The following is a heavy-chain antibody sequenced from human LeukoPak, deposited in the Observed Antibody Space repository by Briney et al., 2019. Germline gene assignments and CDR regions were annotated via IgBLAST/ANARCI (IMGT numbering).Heavy chain of an antibody. CDR2: ISGGGGST. CDR3: ANDDSCDY. V-gene: IGHV3-23*01. J-gene: IGHJ4*02. CDR1: AFTFSSYA. Sequence: GPSMRLSCAASAFTFSSYAMSWVRQAPGKELEWVSVISGGGGSTYYSDSVKGRFTISRDNSKNTLYLQMNSLRAEDTAVYYCANDDSCDYWGQGTLVTVSS.